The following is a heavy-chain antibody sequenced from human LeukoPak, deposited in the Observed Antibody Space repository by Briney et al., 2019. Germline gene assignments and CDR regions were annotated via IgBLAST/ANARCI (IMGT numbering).Heavy chain of an antibody. J-gene: IGHJ3*02. CDR3: ARGRRTLYKMTPGDAFDI. Sequence: PSETLSLTCAVYGGSFSGYYWSWIRQPPGKGLEWIGEINHSGSTNYNPSPKSRVTISVDTSKNQFSLKLSSVTAADTAVYYCARGRRTLYKMTPGDAFDIWGQGTMVTVSS. CDR1: GGSFSGYY. D-gene: IGHD3-16*01. CDR2: INHSGST. V-gene: IGHV4-34*01.